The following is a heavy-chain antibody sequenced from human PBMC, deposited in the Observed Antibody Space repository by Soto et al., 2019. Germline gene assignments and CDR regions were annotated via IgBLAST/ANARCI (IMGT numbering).Heavy chain of an antibody. Sequence: PSETLSLTCTVSGGSISSYYWSWIRQPPGKGLEWIGYVYYSGSTNYNPSLKSRVTISVDTSKNQFSLKLSSMTAEDTAVYYCASYGSGSYSFVYWGQGQWSPSP. J-gene: IGHJ4*02. CDR2: VYYSGST. V-gene: IGHV4-59*08. CDR1: GGSISSYY. D-gene: IGHD3-10*01. CDR3: ASYGSGSYSFVY.